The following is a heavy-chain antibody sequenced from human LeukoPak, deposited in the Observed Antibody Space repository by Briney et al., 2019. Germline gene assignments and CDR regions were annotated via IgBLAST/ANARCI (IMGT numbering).Heavy chain of an antibody. J-gene: IGHJ6*04. CDR2: ISSSSSCI. D-gene: IGHD4-17*01. V-gene: IGHV3-21*01. CDR1: GFTFSSYS. Sequence: GGSLRLSCAASGFTFSSYSMNWVRQAPGKGLEWVSSISSSSSCIYYADSVKGRFTISRDNAKNSLYLQMNSLRAEDTAVYYCARDFGDYTYYYYYGMDVWGKGTTVTVSS. CDR3: ARDFGDYTYYYYYGMDV.